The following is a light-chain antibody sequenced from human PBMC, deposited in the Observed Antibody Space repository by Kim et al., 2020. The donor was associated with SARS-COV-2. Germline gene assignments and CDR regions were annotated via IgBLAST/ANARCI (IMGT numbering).Light chain of an antibody. CDR2: QDS. J-gene: IGLJ2*01. CDR3: QAWDSSTAV. CDR1: KVGNKY. Sequence: VSPGQTASITCSGDKVGNKYACWYQQKPGQSPVLVIYQDSKRPSGIPERFSGSNPGNTATLTISGTQAMDEADYYGQAWDSSTAVFGGGTQLTVL. V-gene: IGLV3-1*01.